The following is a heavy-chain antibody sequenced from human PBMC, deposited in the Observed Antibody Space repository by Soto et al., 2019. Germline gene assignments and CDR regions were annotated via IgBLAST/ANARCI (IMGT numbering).Heavy chain of an antibody. CDR2: IRPSSGNT. Sequence: QVRLVQSGSEVTKPGASVTVSCKASDYTFTNYGIAWVRQAPGQGLEWMGWIRPSSGNTNYAQNVRGRVTMTTDTATSTAYLELRSLRPDDTAVYYCARVLGMGSWGGPSDHWGQGTLVTVSS. J-gene: IGHJ4*02. CDR3: ARVLGMGSWGGPSDH. CDR1: DYTFTNYG. D-gene: IGHD1-26*01. V-gene: IGHV1-18*04.